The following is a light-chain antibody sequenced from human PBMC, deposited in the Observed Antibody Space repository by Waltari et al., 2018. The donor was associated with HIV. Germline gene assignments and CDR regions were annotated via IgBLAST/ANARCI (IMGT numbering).Light chain of an antibody. CDR1: QTVTSNS. Sequence: EIVLTQSPGPQSLSPGSSASLSCRASQTVTSNSIAWYQVRPDQAPRVVIYDASYRAADTPDRFTGSGDGKNFTLTITRVETEDFALYCCQQYALSPCTFGQGPSLEV. CDR3: QQYALSPCT. J-gene: IGKJ2*02. V-gene: IGKV3-20*01. CDR2: DAS.